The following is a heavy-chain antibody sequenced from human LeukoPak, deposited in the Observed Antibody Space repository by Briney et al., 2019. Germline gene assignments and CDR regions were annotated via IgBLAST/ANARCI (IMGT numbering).Heavy chain of an antibody. CDR3: ARGMNYDSSGYYTPEYYFDY. J-gene: IGHJ4*02. V-gene: IGHV4-39*07. D-gene: IGHD3-22*01. CDR1: GGSISTGSYY. CDR2: YDRRGRT. Sequence: SETLSLTCTVSGGSISTGSYYWGWIRQPPGKGLEWIGSYDRRGRTYYSPSLKSRVTISVDTSRNQFSLNLRSVTAADTAVYYCARGMNYDSSGYYTPEYYFDYWGQGTLVTVSS.